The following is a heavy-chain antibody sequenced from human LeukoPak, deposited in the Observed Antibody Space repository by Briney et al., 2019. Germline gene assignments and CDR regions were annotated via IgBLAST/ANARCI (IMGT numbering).Heavy chain of an antibody. Sequence: GGSLRLSCAASGSTFSNAWMSWVRQAPGKGLEWVGRIKSKTDGGTTDYAAPVKGRFTISRDDSKNTLYLQMNSLKTEDTAVYYCTTDREYSSGWFTYYFDYWGQGTLVTVSS. V-gene: IGHV3-15*01. D-gene: IGHD6-19*01. J-gene: IGHJ4*02. CDR3: TTDREYSSGWFTYYFDY. CDR1: GSTFSNAW. CDR2: IKSKTDGGTT.